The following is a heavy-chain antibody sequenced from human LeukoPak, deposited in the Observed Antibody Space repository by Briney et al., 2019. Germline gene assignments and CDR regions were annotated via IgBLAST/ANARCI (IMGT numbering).Heavy chain of an antibody. D-gene: IGHD2-2*01. CDR1: GYTFTSYG. CDR3: ARGRGYCSTVSCYENDN. J-gene: IGHJ4*02. V-gene: IGHV1-18*01. Sequence: ASVKVSCKASGYTFTSYGISWVRRAPGQGLEWMGWISGYNGNTNYAQNLQGRVTMTTDTSTSTAYMELRSLRSDDTAVYFCARGRGYCSTVSCYENDNWGQGTLVTVSS. CDR2: ISGYNGNT.